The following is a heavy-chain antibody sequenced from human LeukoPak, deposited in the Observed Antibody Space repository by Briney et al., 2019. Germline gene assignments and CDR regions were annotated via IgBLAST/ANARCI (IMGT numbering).Heavy chain of an antibody. CDR1: GFTFSSYA. CDR3: ARPLRYFDWSHFDY. Sequence: GRSLRLSCAASGFTFSSYAMHGVRQAPGKGLEWVAVISYDGSNKYYADSVKGRFTISRDNSKNTLYLQMNSLRAEDTAVYYCARPLRYFDWSHFDYWAREPWSPSPQ. D-gene: IGHD3-9*01. J-gene: IGHJ4*02. CDR2: ISYDGSNK. V-gene: IGHV3-30-3*01.